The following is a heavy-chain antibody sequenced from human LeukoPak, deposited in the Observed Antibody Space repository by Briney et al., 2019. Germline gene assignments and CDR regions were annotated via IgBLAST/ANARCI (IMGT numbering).Heavy chain of an antibody. D-gene: IGHD1-1*01. CDR3: ARVEATTGRNYHYYYLDV. V-gene: IGHV3-21*01. CDR2: INSGSTYM. Sequence: GGSLRLSCGAPRFYFSGYAMNWVRQAPGKGLEWVSSINSGSTYMYYADAVKGRFTITRANAKNSLHLQMDSLRAEDTAVYFCARVEATTGRNYHYYYLDVWGKGTTVIVSS. CDR1: RFYFSGYA. J-gene: IGHJ6*03.